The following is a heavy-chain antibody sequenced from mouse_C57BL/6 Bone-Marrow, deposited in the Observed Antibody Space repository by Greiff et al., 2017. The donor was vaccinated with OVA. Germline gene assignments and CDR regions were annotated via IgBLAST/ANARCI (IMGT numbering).Heavy chain of an antibody. J-gene: IGHJ3*01. CDR3: ARAPPLRPWFAY. CDR2: IDPSDSYT. CDR1: GYTFTSYW. Sequence: QVQLQQPGAELVRPGTSVKLSCKASGYTFTSYWMHWVKQRPGQGLEWIGVIDPSDSYTNYNQKFKGKATLTVDTSSSTAYMQLSSLTSEDSAVYYCARAPPLRPWFAYWGQGTLVTVSA. D-gene: IGHD1-2*01. V-gene: IGHV1-59*01.